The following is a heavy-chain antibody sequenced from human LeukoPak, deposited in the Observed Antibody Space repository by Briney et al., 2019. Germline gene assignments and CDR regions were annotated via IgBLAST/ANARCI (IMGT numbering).Heavy chain of an antibody. J-gene: IGHJ6*03. CDR1: GYIFSNYG. CDR3: ARTIYGDYGYYYYYMDV. CDR2: ISGYNGNT. D-gene: IGHD4-17*01. V-gene: IGHV1-18*01. Sequence: ASVKVSCKASGYIFSNYGITWVRQAPGQGLEWMGWISGYNGNTNYAQKLQGRVTMTTDTSTSTAYMELRSLRSDDTAVYYCARTIYGDYGYYYYYMDVWGKGTTVTVSS.